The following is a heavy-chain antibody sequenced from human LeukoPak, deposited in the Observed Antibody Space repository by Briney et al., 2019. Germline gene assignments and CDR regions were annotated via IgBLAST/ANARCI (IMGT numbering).Heavy chain of an antibody. CDR1: GYTFTGYY. CDR2: INPNSGGT. D-gene: IGHD6-6*01. Sequence: EASVKVSCKASGYTFTGYYMHWVRQAPGQGLEWMGWINPNSGGTNYAQKFQGRVTMTRDTSISTAYMELSRLRSDDTAVYYCARVPLAARGAVYFYYMDVWGKGTTVTVSS. V-gene: IGHV1-2*02. CDR3: ARVPLAARGAVYFYYMDV. J-gene: IGHJ6*03.